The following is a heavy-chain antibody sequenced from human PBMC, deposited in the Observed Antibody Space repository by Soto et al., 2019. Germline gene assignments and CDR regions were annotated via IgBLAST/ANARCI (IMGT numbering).Heavy chain of an antibody. CDR2: IKSKTDGGTT. V-gene: IGHV3-15*07. CDR3: TTARLFLVATKRGPGDAFDI. J-gene: IGHJ3*02. CDR1: GFTFSNAW. D-gene: IGHD2-2*01. Sequence: PGGSLRLSCAASGFTFSNAWMNWVRQAPGKGLEWVGRIKSKTDGGTTDYAAPVKGRFTISRDDSKNTLYLQMNSLKTEDTAVYYCTTARLFLVATKRGPGDAFDIWGQGTMVTVSS.